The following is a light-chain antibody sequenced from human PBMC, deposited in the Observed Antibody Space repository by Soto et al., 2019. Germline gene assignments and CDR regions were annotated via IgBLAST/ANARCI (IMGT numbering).Light chain of an antibody. J-gene: IGKJ5*01. V-gene: IGKV3-15*01. CDR2: GAR. CDR1: QSVNHN. CDR3: HQYNNWPPST. Sequence: ERVMTQSPATLSASPGESCTLSCRASQSVNHNVAWYQQKPGQAPRLLIYGARSRATGVPDRFSGSGTGTDFTLTIRSLQAEDLGVYFCHQYNNWPPSTVGKGKRLEIK.